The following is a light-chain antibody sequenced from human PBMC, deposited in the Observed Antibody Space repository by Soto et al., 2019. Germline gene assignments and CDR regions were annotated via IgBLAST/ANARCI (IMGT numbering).Light chain of an antibody. CDR3: QQYYSFPIT. V-gene: IGKV1-17*01. J-gene: IGKJ5*01. Sequence: DIQMTQSPSSLSASVGGRVNITCRASQGIGNDLAWYQQKPGKAPKRLIYAASTLQSGVPSRFSGSGSGTDFTLTISCLQSEDFATYYCQQYYSFPITFGQGTRLEIK. CDR2: AAS. CDR1: QGIGND.